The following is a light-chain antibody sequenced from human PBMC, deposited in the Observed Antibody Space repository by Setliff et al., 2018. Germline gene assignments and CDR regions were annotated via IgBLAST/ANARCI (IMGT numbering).Light chain of an antibody. J-gene: IGLJ1*01. V-gene: IGLV3-21*01. CDR1: NLGSKT. CDR2: YEN. CDR3: QVWHGDDDHVV. Sequence: SYELTQPPSVSVAPGKAAIITCGGSNLGSKTVHWYQQRPGQAPLLIIYYENDRPSGVPDRFSASKSGNTATLTIRWVEAGDEADYYCQVWHGDDDHVVFGGGTKVTV.